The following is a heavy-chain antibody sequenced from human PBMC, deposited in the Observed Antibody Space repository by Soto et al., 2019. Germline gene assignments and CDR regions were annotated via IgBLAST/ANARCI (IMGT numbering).Heavy chain of an antibody. CDR2: IIPIFGTA. V-gene: IGHV1-69*13. D-gene: IGHD3-16*01. CDR1: GGTFSSYA. J-gene: IGHJ6*02. Sequence: ASVKVSCKASGGTFSSYAISWVRQAPGQGLEWMGGIIPIFGTANYAQKFQGRVTITADESTSTAYMELSSLRSEDTAVYYCARAPGGEMATIDYYYYGMDVWGQGTTVTVSS. CDR3: ARAPGGEMATIDYYYYGMDV.